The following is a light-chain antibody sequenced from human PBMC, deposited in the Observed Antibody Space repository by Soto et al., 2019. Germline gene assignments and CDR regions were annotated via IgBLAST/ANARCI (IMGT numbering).Light chain of an antibody. CDR1: PAVSSIL. J-gene: IGKJ4*01. CDR2: GAS. V-gene: IGKV3-20*01. Sequence: EVVLTQSPGTLSLSPGERATLSCMARPAVSSILLAWYQQKPGQAPRLLIYGASSRATGIPDRFSGSGSGTDFTLTVSRLEPEDFAVYYCQQHGTSPIFGGGTKVEIK. CDR3: QQHGTSPI.